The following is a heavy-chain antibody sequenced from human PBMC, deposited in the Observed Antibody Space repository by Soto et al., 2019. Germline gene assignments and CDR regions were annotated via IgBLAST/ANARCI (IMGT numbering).Heavy chain of an antibody. CDR3: AKDLSNYGDLSYYYYYGMDV. CDR2: ISGSGGST. J-gene: IGHJ6*02. CDR1: GFTFSSYA. V-gene: IGHV3-23*01. D-gene: IGHD4-17*01. Sequence: LRLSCAASGFTFSSYAMSWVRQAPGKGLEWASAISGSGGSTYYADSVKGRFTISRDNSKNTLYLQMNSLRAEDTAVYYCAKDLSNYGDLSYYYYYGMDVWGQGTTVTVSS.